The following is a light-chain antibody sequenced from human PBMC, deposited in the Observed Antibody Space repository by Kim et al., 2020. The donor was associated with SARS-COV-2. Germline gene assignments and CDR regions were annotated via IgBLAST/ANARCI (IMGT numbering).Light chain of an antibody. J-gene: IGKJ1*01. CDR2: KAS. V-gene: IGKV1-5*03. Sequence: ASVGDRDTNTCRASQSISSWLAWYQQKPGKAPKLLIYKASSLESGVPSRFSGSGSGTEFTLTISSLQPDDFATYYCQQYNSYPWTFGQGTKVDIK. CDR1: QSISSW. CDR3: QQYNSYPWT.